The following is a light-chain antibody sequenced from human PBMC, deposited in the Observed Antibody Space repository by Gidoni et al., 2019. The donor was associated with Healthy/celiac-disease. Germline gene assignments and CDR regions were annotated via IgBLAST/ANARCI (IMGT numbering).Light chain of an antibody. Sequence: DIQMTQSPSSLSASVGDRVTITCQASQDISNYLNWYQQTPGKAPKLLIYDASNLETVVPSRFSGSGSGTVFTFTISSLHPEDIATYSCQQYDNLPPMYTFGQGTKLEIK. V-gene: IGKV1-33*01. CDR3: QQYDNLPPMYT. CDR1: QDISNY. J-gene: IGKJ2*01. CDR2: DAS.